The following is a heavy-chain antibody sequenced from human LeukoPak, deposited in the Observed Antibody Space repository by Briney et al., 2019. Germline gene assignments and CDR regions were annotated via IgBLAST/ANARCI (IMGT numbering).Heavy chain of an antibody. D-gene: IGHD3/OR15-3a*01. CDR3: ARNYDFWSSPQGYMDV. Sequence: PGGSLRLSCAASGFTFSSYWMHWVRQAPGKGLVWVSRINSDGSSTSYADSVKGRFTISRDNAKNTLYLQMNSLRAEDTAIYYCARNYDFWSSPQGYMDVWGKGTTVIVSS. CDR1: GFTFSSYW. V-gene: IGHV3-74*01. J-gene: IGHJ6*03. CDR2: INSDGSST.